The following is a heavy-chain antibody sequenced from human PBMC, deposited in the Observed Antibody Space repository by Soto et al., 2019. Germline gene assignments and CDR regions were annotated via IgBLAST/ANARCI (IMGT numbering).Heavy chain of an antibody. J-gene: IGHJ6*03. CDR2: IYYLGNT. D-gene: IGHD3-3*01. V-gene: IGHV4-39*07. CDR1: GGSISSTSSY. Sequence: SETLSLTCTVSGGSISSTSSYWAWIRQPPGKGLEWVGSIYYLGNTYYNPSLGSRVTISVDTSKNQFSLKLSSVTAADTAVYYCARLSPSQYYDFWSCYPTTYYYYYMDVWGKGTPVIVS. CDR3: ARLSPSQYYDFWSCYPTTYYYYYMDV.